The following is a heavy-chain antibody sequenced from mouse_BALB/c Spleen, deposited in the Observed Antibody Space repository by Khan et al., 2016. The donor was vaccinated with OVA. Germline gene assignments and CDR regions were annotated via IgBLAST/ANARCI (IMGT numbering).Heavy chain of an antibody. D-gene: IGHD2-1*01. V-gene: IGHV1S81*02. CDR3: TRSGYGTFAY. J-gene: IGHJ3*01. CDR2: INPSNGGT. CDR1: GYSFTSYY. Sequence: QVQLKESGAELVKPGASVRLSCKASGYSFTSYYLYWVKQRPGQGLEWIGDINPSNGGTNFNEKFKIKATLTVDKSSSTAYMQLSSLTSEDSVVYYCTRSGYGTFAYWGRGTLVTVSA.